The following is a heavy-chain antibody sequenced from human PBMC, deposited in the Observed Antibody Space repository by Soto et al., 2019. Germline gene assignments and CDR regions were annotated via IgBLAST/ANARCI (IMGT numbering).Heavy chain of an antibody. CDR1: GDTFTSYG. D-gene: IGHD3-3*01. V-gene: IGHV1-18*01. J-gene: IGHJ4*02. CDR2: ISAYNGNT. Sequence: ASVKASCKASGDTFTSYGISWVRQAPGQGLEWMGWISAYNGNTNYAQKLQGRVTMTTDTSTSTAYMELRSLRSDDTAVYYCARDVFDFWSGYSKTTFDYWGQGTLVTVSS. CDR3: ARDVFDFWSGYSKTTFDY.